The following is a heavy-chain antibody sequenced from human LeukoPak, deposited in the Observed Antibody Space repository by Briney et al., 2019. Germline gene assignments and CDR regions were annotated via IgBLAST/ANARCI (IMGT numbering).Heavy chain of an antibody. CDR1: GYTFTSYD. Sequence: AASVKVSCKASGYTFTSYDINWVRQATGQGLEWMGWMNPNSGNTGYAQKFQGRVTITRNTSISTAYMELSSLRSEDTAVYYCAKGPQQLGAFDIWGQGTMVTVSS. CDR3: AKGPQQLGAFDI. V-gene: IGHV1-8*03. J-gene: IGHJ3*02. CDR2: MNPNSGNT. D-gene: IGHD6-6*01.